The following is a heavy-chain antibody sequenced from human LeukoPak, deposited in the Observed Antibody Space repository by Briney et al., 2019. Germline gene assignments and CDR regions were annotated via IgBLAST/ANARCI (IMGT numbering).Heavy chain of an antibody. V-gene: IGHV4-59*01. CDR3: ASGADYSNYYFNY. J-gene: IGHJ4*02. CDR2: IYYSGST. CDR1: GGSMSSYY. Sequence: SETLSLTCTVSGGSMSSYYWSWIRQPPGKGLEWIGYIYYSGSTNYNPSPKSRVTISVDTSRNQFSLRLSSVTAADTAVYYCASGADYSNYYFNYWGQGTLVTVSS. D-gene: IGHD4-11*01.